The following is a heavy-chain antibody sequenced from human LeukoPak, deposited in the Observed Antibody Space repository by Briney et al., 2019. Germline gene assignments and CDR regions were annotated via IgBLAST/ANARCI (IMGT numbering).Heavy chain of an antibody. CDR3: VRESLSRNCSTPNCYGSYYHHGMDV. D-gene: IGHD2-2*01. CDR2: IYYSGST. Sequence: SETLSLTCTVSGGSISSYYWRWIRQPPGEGLEWIGYIYYSGSTNYNPPLKSRVTIPVVPSKIQFSLELSSVTAADTAVYYCVRESLSRNCSTPNCYGSYYHHGMDVWGQGTTVTVSS. CDR1: GGSISSYY. V-gene: IGHV4-59*01. J-gene: IGHJ6*02.